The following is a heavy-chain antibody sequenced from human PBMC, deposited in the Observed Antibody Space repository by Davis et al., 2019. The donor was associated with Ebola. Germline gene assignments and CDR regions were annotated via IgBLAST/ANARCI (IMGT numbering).Heavy chain of an antibody. CDR3: ARDPPGGGYLFDY. CDR1: GFTFSSYW. D-gene: IGHD3-22*01. Sequence: GGSLRLSCAASGFTFSSYWMSWVRQAPGKGLEWVANIKQDGSEKYYVDSVKGRFTISRDNAKNSLYLQMNSLRAEDTAVYYCARDPPGGGYLFDYWGQGTLVTVSS. V-gene: IGHV3-7*03. CDR2: IKQDGSEK. J-gene: IGHJ4*02.